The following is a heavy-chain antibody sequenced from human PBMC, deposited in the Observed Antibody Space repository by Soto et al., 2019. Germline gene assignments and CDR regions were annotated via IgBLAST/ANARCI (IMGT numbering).Heavy chain of an antibody. Sequence: ASVKVSCNASGYTFPGYGISWVRQAPGQGLEWMGWISAYNGNTNDAQKLQGRVTMTTDTSTSTAYMELRSLRSDDTAVYYCARVDYYDSSGYLASSKWFDPWGQGTLVTVS. CDR1: GYTFPGYG. D-gene: IGHD3-22*01. CDR3: ARVDYYDSSGYLASSKWFDP. J-gene: IGHJ5*02. CDR2: ISAYNGNT. V-gene: IGHV1-18*01.